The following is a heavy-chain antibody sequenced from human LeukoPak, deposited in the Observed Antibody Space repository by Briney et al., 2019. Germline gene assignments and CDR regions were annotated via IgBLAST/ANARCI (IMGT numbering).Heavy chain of an antibody. J-gene: IGHJ4*02. Sequence: ASVKVSCKASGYTFTGYYMHWVRQAPGQGLEWMGWINPNSGGTNYAQKFQGRVTMTRDTSTSTAYMELSRLRSDDTAVYYCARADYYYDSSGYYYGYWGQGTLVTASS. CDR1: GYTFTGYY. CDR3: ARADYYYDSSGYYYGY. V-gene: IGHV1-2*02. CDR2: INPNSGGT. D-gene: IGHD3-22*01.